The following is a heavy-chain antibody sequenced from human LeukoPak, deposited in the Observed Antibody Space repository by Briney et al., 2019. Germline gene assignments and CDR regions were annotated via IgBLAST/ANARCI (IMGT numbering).Heavy chain of an antibody. D-gene: IGHD6-13*01. Sequence: PGGSLRLSCAASGFTFSNYTMNWVRQAPGKGLEWVSSISSSSSYIYYADSVKARFTISRDNAKNSLYLQMNSLRAEDTAVYYCARVQLVRDYWGQGTLVTVSS. CDR1: GFTFSNYT. J-gene: IGHJ4*02. V-gene: IGHV3-21*01. CDR2: ISSSSSYI. CDR3: ARVQLVRDY.